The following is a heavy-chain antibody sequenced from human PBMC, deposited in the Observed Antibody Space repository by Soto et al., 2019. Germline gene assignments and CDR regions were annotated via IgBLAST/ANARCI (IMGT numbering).Heavy chain of an antibody. CDR1: GFTFSSYA. CDR3: AKGGYFDWLFLNY. J-gene: IGHJ4*02. Sequence: PGGSLRLSCAASGFTFSSYAMSWVRQAPGKGLEWVSAISGSGGSTYYADSVKGQFAISRDNSKNTLYLQMNSLRAEDTAVYYRAKGGYFDWLFLNYWGQGTLVTVS. CDR2: ISGSGGST. D-gene: IGHD3-9*01. V-gene: IGHV3-23*01.